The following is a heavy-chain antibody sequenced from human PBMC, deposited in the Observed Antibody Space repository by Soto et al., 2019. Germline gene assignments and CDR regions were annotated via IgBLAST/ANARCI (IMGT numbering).Heavy chain of an antibody. CDR2: IYYSGST. V-gene: IGHV4-59*12. Sequence: SSETLSLTCTVSGGSINDYYWSWIRQPPGKGLECIGYIYYSGSTNYSPSLKSRLTISVDTSKNQFSLKLSSVTAADTAVYWCARDPVDGYAFFDNWGQGALVTVSS. D-gene: IGHD5-12*01. CDR3: ARDPVDGYAFFDN. CDR1: GGSINDYY. J-gene: IGHJ5*02.